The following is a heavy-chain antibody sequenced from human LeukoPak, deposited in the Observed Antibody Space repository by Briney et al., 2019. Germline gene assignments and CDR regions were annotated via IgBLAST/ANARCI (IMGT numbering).Heavy chain of an antibody. CDR3: ARDQGVVFDY. Sequence: SETLSLTCTVSGGSISSYYWSWIRQPPGKGLEWIGYIYYSGSTNYNPSLQSRVTISVDTSKNQFSLKLSSVTAADTAVYYCARDQGVVFDYWGQGTLVSVSS. CDR1: GGSISSYY. D-gene: IGHD3-10*01. J-gene: IGHJ4*02. V-gene: IGHV4-59*12. CDR2: IYYSGST.